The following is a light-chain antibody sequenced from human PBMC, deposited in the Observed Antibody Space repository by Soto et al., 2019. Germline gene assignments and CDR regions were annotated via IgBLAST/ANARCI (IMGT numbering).Light chain of an antibody. V-gene: IGLV1-47*01. Sequence: QLVLTQPPSASGTPGQRVTISCSGSSSNIGSNYVYWYQQLPGTAPKLLIYRNNQRPSGVPARFSGSKSGTSASLAISGLRSEDEADYYGAAWDDSLRVFGGGTKVTVL. CDR3: AAWDDSLRV. CDR2: RNN. CDR1: SSNIGSNY. J-gene: IGLJ2*01.